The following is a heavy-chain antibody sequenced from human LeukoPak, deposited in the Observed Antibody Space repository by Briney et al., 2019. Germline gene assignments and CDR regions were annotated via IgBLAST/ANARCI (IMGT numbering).Heavy chain of an antibody. V-gene: IGHV4-59*12. D-gene: IGHD5-24*01. J-gene: IGHJ4*02. CDR1: GGSISSYY. Sequence: PSETLSLTCTVSGGSISSYYWSWIRQPPGKGLEWIGYIYHSGSTYYNPFLKSRVTISVDRSKNQFSLKLSSVTAADTAVYYCARGRMATIDYWGQGTLVTVSS. CDR3: ARGRMATIDY. CDR2: IYHSGST.